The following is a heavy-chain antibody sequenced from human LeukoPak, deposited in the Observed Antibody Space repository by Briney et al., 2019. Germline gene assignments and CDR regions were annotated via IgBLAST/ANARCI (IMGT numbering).Heavy chain of an antibody. CDR3: ANVVGATAKYYFDY. V-gene: IGHV3-23*01. CDR1: GFTFSSYA. D-gene: IGHD1-26*01. Sequence: GGSLRLSCAASGFTFSSYAMSWVRQAPGKGLEWVSAISGGGGSTYYADSVKGRFTISRDNSKNTLYLQMNSLRAEDTAVYYCANVVGATAKYYFDYWGQGTLVTVSS. CDR2: ISGGGGST. J-gene: IGHJ4*02.